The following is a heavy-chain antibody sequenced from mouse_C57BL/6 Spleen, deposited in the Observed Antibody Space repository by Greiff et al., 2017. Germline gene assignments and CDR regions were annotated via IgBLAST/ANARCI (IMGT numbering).Heavy chain of an antibody. CDR1: GYAFSSSW. D-gene: IGHD2-4*01. CDR3: ARDYDYDGGYYFDY. CDR2: ICPGDGDT. J-gene: IGHJ2*01. Sequence: QVQLQQSGPELVKPGASVKISCKASGYAFSSSWMNWVKQRPGKGLEWIGRICPGDGDTNYNGKFKGKATLTADKSSSTAYMQLSSLTSEDSAVYFCARDYDYDGGYYFDYWGQGTTLTVSS. V-gene: IGHV1-82*01.